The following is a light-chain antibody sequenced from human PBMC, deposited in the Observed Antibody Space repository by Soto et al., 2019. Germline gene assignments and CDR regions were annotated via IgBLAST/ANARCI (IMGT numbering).Light chain of an antibody. Sequence: EIVLTQSPGTLSLSPGERATLSYRASQSVGYNYLAWYQQKPGQAPRLLIYGASSRATGIPDRFSGSGSGTDFSLTISRLEPEDFTVYYCQQYGTSPHTFGGGSKVEIK. CDR2: GAS. CDR3: QQYGTSPHT. CDR1: QSVGYNY. V-gene: IGKV3-20*01. J-gene: IGKJ4*01.